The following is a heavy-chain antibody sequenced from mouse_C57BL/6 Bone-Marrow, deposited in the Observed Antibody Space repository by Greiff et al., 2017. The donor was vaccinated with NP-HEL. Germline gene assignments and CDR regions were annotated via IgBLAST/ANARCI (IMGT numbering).Heavy chain of an antibody. Sequence: QVQLQQSGAELVKPGASVKLSCKASGYTFTEYTIHWVKQRSGQGLEWIGWFYPGSGSIKYNEKFKDKATLTADKSSSTVYMELSRLTSEDTAVYFSARHEFSPYSNYVAWFAYWGQGTLVTVSA. D-gene: IGHD2-5*01. CDR1: GYTFTEYT. V-gene: IGHV1-62-2*01. J-gene: IGHJ3*01. CDR2: FYPGSGSI. CDR3: ARHEFSPYSNYVAWFAY.